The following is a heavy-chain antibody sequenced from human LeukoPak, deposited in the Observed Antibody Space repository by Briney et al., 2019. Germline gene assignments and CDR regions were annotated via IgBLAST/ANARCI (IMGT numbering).Heavy chain of an antibody. CDR1: GASISSYY. Sequence: ETLSLTCTVSGASISSYYWSWIRQPAGKGLEWIGRLYTSGSTNYNPSLKSRVTMSVDTSKNQFSLKLSSVTAADTALYYCTRDNGGDWYAFDIWGQGTVVSLSS. V-gene: IGHV4-4*07. CDR3: TRDNGGDWYAFDI. D-gene: IGHD2-21*01. CDR2: LYTSGST. J-gene: IGHJ3*02.